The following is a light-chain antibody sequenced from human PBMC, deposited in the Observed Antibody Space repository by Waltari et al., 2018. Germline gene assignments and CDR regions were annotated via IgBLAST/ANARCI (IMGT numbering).Light chain of an antibody. CDR1: ALPKKN. CDR3: YSADSSGNHKGI. Sequence: SYELTQPPSVSVSPGQAARITCSGDALPKKNAYWYQQKSGQAPVLVIYEDTKRPSGIPERFSGSSSGTMATWTISGAQVEDEADYYYYSADSSGNHKGIFGGGTKVTVL. J-gene: IGLJ2*01. V-gene: IGLV3-10*01. CDR2: EDT.